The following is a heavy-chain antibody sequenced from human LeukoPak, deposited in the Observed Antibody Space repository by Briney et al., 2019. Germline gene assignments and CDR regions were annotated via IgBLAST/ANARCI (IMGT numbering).Heavy chain of an antibody. CDR1: GFTFSNYW. CDR3: ARDRGSYSYYYYGMDV. CDR2: IQTDGSST. V-gene: IGHV3-74*01. D-gene: IGHD1-26*01. J-gene: IGHJ6*02. Sequence: PGGSLRLSCAASGFTFSNYWMHWVRHAPGEGLVWVSRIQTDGSSTTYADSVKGRFTISRDNAKNTLYLQMNSLRAEDTAVYYCARDRGSYSYYYYGMDVWGQGTTVTVSS.